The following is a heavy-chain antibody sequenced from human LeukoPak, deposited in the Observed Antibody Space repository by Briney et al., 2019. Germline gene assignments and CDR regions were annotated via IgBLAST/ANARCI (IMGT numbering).Heavy chain of an antibody. CDR2: ISSSSSYI. CDR1: GFTFSSYS. J-gene: IGHJ4*02. Sequence: GGSLRLSCAASGFTFSSYSMNWVHQAPGKGLEWVSSISSSSSYIYYADSVKGRFTISRDNAKNSLYLQMNSLRAEDTAVYYCARERSIRGADLDYWGQGTLVTVSS. CDR3: ARERSIRGADLDY. V-gene: IGHV3-21*01. D-gene: IGHD1-26*01.